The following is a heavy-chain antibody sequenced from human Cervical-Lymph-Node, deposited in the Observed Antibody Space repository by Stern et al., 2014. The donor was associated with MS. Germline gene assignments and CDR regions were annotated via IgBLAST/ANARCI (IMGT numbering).Heavy chain of an antibody. V-gene: IGHV1-69*06. CDR3: ARGGGLVGYFDY. CDR1: GDTFSSYA. D-gene: IGHD1-26*01. J-gene: IGHJ4*02. CDR2: ITAVFGTT. Sequence: QVQLVQSGAEVKKPGSSVKVSCKASGDTFSSYAIHWVRQVPGQGLEWMGGITAVFGTTNYAQKFQGRVTITADKSTNTAYMELMTLRSEDTAVYYCARGGGLVGYFDYWGQGTLVSVSS.